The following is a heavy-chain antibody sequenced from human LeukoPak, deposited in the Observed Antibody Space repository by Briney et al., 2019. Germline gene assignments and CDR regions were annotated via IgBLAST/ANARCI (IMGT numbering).Heavy chain of an antibody. CDR3: ARRRIAAIDY. V-gene: IGHV4-39*01. D-gene: IGHD6-13*01. CDR2: ISYSGTT. J-gene: IGHJ4*02. CDR1: GGSISSSSYY. Sequence: SETLSLTCTVSGGSISSSSYYWDCIRQPPGKGLEWIGSISYSGTTSYNPSLKSRVTISVDTSKNQFSLKLSSVTAADTAIYYCARRRIAAIDYWGQGTLVTVSS.